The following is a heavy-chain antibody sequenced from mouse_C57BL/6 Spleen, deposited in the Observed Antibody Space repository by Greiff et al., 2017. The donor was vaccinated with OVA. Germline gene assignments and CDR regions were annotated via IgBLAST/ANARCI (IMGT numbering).Heavy chain of an antibody. J-gene: IGHJ3*01. CDR3: ARTLNGGFAY. V-gene: IGHV1-82*01. Sequence: QVQLQQSGPELVKPGALVKISCQASGYAFSCSWMNWVKQRPGKGLEWIGRIYPGDGDSNYNGKFKGKATLTADKSSSTAYMQLSSLTSEDSAVYFCARTLNGGFAYWGQGTLVTVSA. CDR2: IYPGDGDS. CDR1: GYAFSCSW.